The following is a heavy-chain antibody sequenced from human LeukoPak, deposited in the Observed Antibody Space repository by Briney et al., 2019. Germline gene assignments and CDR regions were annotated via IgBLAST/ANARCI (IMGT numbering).Heavy chain of an antibody. J-gene: IGHJ4*02. CDR2: ISSSGSTI. CDR3: ARDFSGFIDY. CDR1: GFIFSNYE. D-gene: IGHD3-9*01. Sequence: PGGSLKLSCAASGFIFSNYEMNWVRQAPGKGLEWVSYISSSGSTINYADSVKGRFTISRDNAKSSLYLQMNSLRAEGTAVYYRARDFSGFIDYWGQGALVTVSS. V-gene: IGHV3-48*03.